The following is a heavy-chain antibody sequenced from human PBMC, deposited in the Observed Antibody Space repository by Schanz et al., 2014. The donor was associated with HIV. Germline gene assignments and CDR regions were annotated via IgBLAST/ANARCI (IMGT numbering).Heavy chain of an antibody. CDR3: AREVDIVVVPAAIVGWFDP. D-gene: IGHD2-2*03. Sequence: QVQLVQSGAAVKKPGASVKVSCKASGYTFTDYFVHWVRQAPGQGLESVGMINPNGGSVTYAQKFQGRVTMTRETSTSTVYMELSSLRSEDTAVYYCAREVDIVVVPAAIVGWFDPWGQGTLVTVSS. CDR2: INPNGGSV. CDR1: GYTFTDYF. V-gene: IGHV1-46*01. J-gene: IGHJ5*02.